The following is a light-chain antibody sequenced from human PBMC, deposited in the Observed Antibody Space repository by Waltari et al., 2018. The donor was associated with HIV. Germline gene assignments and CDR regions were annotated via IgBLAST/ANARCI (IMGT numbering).Light chain of an antibody. V-gene: IGLV1-40*01. Sequence: QSVLTQPPSVSGAPGQRVTISCTGSSSTIGAGYDVPWYQQLPGTAPKRLIYGNSNRPSGVPDRFSGSKSGTSASLAITGLQAEDEADYYCQSYDSSLSGWVFGGGTKLTVL. J-gene: IGLJ3*02. CDR2: GNS. CDR3: QSYDSSLSGWV. CDR1: SSTIGAGYD.